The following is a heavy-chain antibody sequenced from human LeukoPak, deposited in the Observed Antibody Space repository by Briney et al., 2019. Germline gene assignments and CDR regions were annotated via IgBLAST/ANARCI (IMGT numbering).Heavy chain of an antibody. CDR1: GYTFTSYD. J-gene: IGHJ4*02. D-gene: IGHD4-17*01. Sequence: GASVKVSCKASGYTFTSYDINWVRQATGQGLEWMGWMNPNSGNTGYAQKFQGRVTITRNTSISTAYMELSSLRSEDTAVYYCAREDDYGDYPIDYWGQGTLVTVSS. CDR2: MNPNSGNT. CDR3: AREDDYGDYPIDY. V-gene: IGHV1-8*03.